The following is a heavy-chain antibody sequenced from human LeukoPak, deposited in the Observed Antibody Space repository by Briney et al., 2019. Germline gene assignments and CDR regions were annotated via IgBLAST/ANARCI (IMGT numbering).Heavy chain of an antibody. CDR1: GYTFRSSG. V-gene: IGHV1-69*06. CDR2: IIPIFGTA. CDR3: ARSGYSGSYGDYYYYYYYMDV. J-gene: IGHJ6*03. D-gene: IGHD1-26*01. Sequence: SVKVSCKTSGYTFRSSGISWVRQAPGQGLEWMGGIIPIFGTANYAQKFQGRVTITADKSTSTAYMELSSLRSEDTAVYYCARSGYSGSYGDYYYYYYYMDVWGKGTTVTVSS.